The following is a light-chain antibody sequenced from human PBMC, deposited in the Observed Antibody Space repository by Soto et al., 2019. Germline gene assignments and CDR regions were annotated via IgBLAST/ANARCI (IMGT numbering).Light chain of an antibody. Sequence: EIVLTQSPGTLSLSPGERATLSCRASQSVSSNSLVWYQQKPGQAPRLLIYGASSRATGITDRFSGSGSGTDFTLTISRLEPEDFAVYYCQQYGSSPLTFGGGTKVEIK. CDR1: QSVSSNS. CDR3: QQYGSSPLT. J-gene: IGKJ4*01. V-gene: IGKV3-20*01. CDR2: GAS.